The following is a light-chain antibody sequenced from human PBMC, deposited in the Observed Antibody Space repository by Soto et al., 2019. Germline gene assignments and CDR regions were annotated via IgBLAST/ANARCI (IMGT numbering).Light chain of an antibody. V-gene: IGLV2-14*01. CDR1: SSDVGGYNF. CDR2: EVS. CDR3: SSYTLRNTLVL. J-gene: IGLJ3*02. Sequence: QPVLTQPASVSGSPGQSITISCTGTSSDVGGYNFVSWYQPHPGKAPRLIIYEVSSRPSGVSYRFSGSKSGNTASLTISGLQAEDEADYYCSSYTLRNTLVLFGGGTKVTVL.